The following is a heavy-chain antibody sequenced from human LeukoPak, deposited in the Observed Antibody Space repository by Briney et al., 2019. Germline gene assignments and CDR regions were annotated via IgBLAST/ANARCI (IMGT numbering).Heavy chain of an antibody. Sequence: GASVKVSCKASGYTFTSYGISWVRQAPGQGLELMGWISAYNGNTNYAQKLQGRVTMTTDTSTSTAYMELGSLRSDDTAVYYCARVEYYYDSSGYFPPDYWGQGTLVTVSS. CDR2: ISAYNGNT. CDR1: GYTFTSYG. J-gene: IGHJ4*02. CDR3: ARVEYYYDSSGYFPPDY. D-gene: IGHD3-22*01. V-gene: IGHV1-18*01.